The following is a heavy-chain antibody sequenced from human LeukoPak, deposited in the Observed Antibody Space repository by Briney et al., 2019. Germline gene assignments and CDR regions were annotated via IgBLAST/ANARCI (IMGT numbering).Heavy chain of an antibody. CDR3: ARAGLEAYSSSPWRFDP. V-gene: IGHV1-2*02. Sequence: ASVKVSCRASGYTFTGYYMHWVRQAPGQGLEWMRWINPNSGGTNYAQKFQGRVTMTRDTSISTAYMELSRLRSDDTAVYYCARAGLEAYSSSPWRFDPWGQGTLVTVSS. CDR2: INPNSGGT. CDR1: GYTFTGYY. D-gene: IGHD6-13*01. J-gene: IGHJ5*02.